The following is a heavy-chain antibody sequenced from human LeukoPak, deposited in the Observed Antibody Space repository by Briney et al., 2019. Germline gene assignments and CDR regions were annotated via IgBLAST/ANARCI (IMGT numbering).Heavy chain of an antibody. Sequence: GASVKVSCKASGYTFTGYYMHWVRQAPGQGLEWMGWINPNSGGTNYAQKFQGRVTMTRDTSISTAYMELSRLRSDDTAVYYCARDSLQYHNYFDYWGQGTLVTVSS. D-gene: IGHD4-11*01. CDR1: GYTFTGYY. J-gene: IGHJ4*02. CDR2: INPNSGGT. CDR3: ARDSLQYHNYFDY. V-gene: IGHV1-2*02.